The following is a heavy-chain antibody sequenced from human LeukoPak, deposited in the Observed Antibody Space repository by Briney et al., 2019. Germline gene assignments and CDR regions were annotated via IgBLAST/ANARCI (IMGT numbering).Heavy chain of an antibody. CDR1: GYTFTGYY. V-gene: IGHV1-2*02. Sequence: ASVKVSCKASGYTFTGYYMHWVRQAPGQGLEWMGWINPNSGGTNYAQKFQGRVTMTRDTSISTAYMELSRLRSDDTAVYYCARDYDGSSGFDYWGQGTLVTVSS. CDR2: INPNSGGT. D-gene: IGHD6-19*01. J-gene: IGHJ4*02. CDR3: ARDYDGSSGFDY.